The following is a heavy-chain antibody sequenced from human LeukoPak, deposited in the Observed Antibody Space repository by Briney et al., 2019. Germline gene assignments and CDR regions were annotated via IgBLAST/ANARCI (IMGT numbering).Heavy chain of an antibody. V-gene: IGHV1-2*02. CDR3: ARDLRGSGSYYRRYYYYYMDV. Sequence: ASVKVSCKASGYTFTGYYMHWVRQAPGQGLEWMGWINPNSGGTNYAQKFQGRVTMTRDTSISTAYMELSRLRSDDTAVYYCARDLRGSGSYYRRYYYYYMDVWGKGTTVTISS. CDR2: INPNSGGT. D-gene: IGHD3-10*01. J-gene: IGHJ6*03. CDR1: GYTFTGYY.